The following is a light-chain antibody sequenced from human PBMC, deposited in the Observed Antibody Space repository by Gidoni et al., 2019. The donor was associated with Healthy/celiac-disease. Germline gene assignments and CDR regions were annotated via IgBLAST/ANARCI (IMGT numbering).Light chain of an antibody. CDR3: QQYNSYPYT. J-gene: IGKJ2*01. CDR1: QSISSW. CDR2: KAS. Sequence: DIQMTQSPSTLSASVGDKVTITCRASQSISSWLAWYQQKPGKAPKLLIYKASSLESGVPSRFSGSGSGTEFTLTISSLQPDDFATYYCQQYNSYPYTFGQGTKLEIK. V-gene: IGKV1-5*03.